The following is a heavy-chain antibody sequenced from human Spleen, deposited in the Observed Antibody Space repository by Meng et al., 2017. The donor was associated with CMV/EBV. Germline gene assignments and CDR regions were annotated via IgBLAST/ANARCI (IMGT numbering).Heavy chain of an antibody. Sequence: SEILSLTCAVYGGSFSGYYWSWIRQPPGKGLEWIGEINHSGSTNYNPSLKSRVTISVDTSKNQVSLRLSSVTAADTAVYFCARGERFSPVYGLDVWGQGTTVTVSS. CDR2: INHSGST. CDR3: ARGERFSPVYGLDV. J-gene: IGHJ6*02. D-gene: IGHD3-3*01. CDR1: GGSFSGYY. V-gene: IGHV4-34*01.